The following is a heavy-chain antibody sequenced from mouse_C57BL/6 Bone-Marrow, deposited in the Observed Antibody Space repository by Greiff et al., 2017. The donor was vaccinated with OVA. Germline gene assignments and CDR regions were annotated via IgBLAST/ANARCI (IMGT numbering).Heavy chain of an antibody. CDR1: GYAFSSYW. CDR2: IYPGDGDT. D-gene: IGHD2-3*01. Sequence: QVQLQQSGAELVKPGASVKISCKASGYAFSSYWMNWVKQRPGKGLEWIGQIYPGDGDTNYNGKFKGKATLTADKSSSTAYMQLSSLTSEDSAVYFCARNGYSPYAMDYWGKGTSVTVSS. V-gene: IGHV1-80*01. J-gene: IGHJ4*01. CDR3: ARNGYSPYAMDY.